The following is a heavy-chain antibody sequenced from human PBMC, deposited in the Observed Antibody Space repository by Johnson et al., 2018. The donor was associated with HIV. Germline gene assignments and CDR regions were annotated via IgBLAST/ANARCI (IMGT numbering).Heavy chain of an antibody. D-gene: IGHD4/OR15-4a*01. J-gene: IGHJ3*02. CDR3: ARDRVSAFDYDSGAFDI. Sequence: QEKLVESGGGLVQPGGSLRLSCAASGFTFSSYWMSWVRQAPGKGLEWVAVISYDGSNKYYADSVKGRFTISRDNSKNTLYLQMNSLRAEDTAVYYCARDRVSAFDYDSGAFDIWGQGTMVTVSS. V-gene: IGHV3-30-3*01. CDR1: GFTFSSYW. CDR2: ISYDGSNK.